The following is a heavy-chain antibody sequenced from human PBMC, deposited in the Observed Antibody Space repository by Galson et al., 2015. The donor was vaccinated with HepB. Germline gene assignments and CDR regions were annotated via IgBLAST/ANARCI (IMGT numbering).Heavy chain of an antibody. CDR1: GYTFTGYY. J-gene: IGHJ4*02. V-gene: IGHV1-2*06. D-gene: IGHD1-14*01. Sequence: SVKVSCKASGYTFTGYYLHWVRQAPGQGLEWMGRIDPNSGGTNYAPKFQGRVTMARDTFISTAYMELSRLRSGDTAMYYCARDRMGTLTDYWGQGTLVTVSS. CDR3: ARDRMGTLTDY. CDR2: IDPNSGGT.